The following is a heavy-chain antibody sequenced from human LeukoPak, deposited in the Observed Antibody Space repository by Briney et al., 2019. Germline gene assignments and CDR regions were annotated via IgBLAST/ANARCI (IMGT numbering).Heavy chain of an antibody. Sequence: GGSLRLSCAASGYTFNSYAMSWVRQAPGKGLEWVSAISGSGGRTDYADSVKGRFTISRDNSKNTLYLQMNSLRAADTAVYYCVKIVYYDSSGYYSPMLEIDCWGQGTLVTASS. D-gene: IGHD3-22*01. CDR3: VKIVYYDSSGYYSPMLEIDC. V-gene: IGHV3-23*01. CDR2: ISGSGGRT. CDR1: GYTFNSYA. J-gene: IGHJ4*02.